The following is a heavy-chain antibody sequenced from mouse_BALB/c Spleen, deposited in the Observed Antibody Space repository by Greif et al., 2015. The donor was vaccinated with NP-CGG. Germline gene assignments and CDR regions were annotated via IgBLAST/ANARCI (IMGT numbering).Heavy chain of an antibody. CDR2: ILPGSGST. J-gene: IGHJ2*01. D-gene: IGHD1-1*01. V-gene: IGHV1-9*01. CDR3: ARWGSSYGY. Sequence: QVQLQQSGAELMKPGASAKISCKATGYTFSSYWIEWVKQRPGHGLEWIGEILPGSGSTNYNEKFKGKATFTADTSSNTAYMQLSSLTSEDSAVDYCARWGSSYGYWGQGTTLTVSS. CDR1: GYTFSSYW.